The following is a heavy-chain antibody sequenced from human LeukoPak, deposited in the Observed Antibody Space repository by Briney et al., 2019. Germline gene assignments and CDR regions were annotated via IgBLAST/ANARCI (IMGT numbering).Heavy chain of an antibody. D-gene: IGHD3-10*01. Sequence: GGSLRLSCAASGFTFDNYAMHWVRQAPGKGLEWVSGIAWNSGNTGFADSVKGRSTISRDNAENSSYLHMNSLTPEDTAFYFCAKGMNSYGSGSSYNPWGPFDSWGQGPLVTVS. J-gene: IGHJ4*02. CDR1: GFTFDNYA. CDR2: IAWNSGNT. CDR3: AKGMNSYGSGSSYNPWGPFDS. V-gene: IGHV3-9*01.